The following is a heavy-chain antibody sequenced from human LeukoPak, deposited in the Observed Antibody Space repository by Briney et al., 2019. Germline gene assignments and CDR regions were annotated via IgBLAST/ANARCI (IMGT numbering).Heavy chain of an antibody. V-gene: IGHV3-73*01. Sequence: GGSLRLSCAASGFTFSGSVMHWVRQASGKGLEWVGRIRSKANSYATAYGASVKGRFTISRDDSKNTAYLQMNSLKTEDTAVYYCTRRRPPYSSGDWGYDAFDIWGQGTMVTVSS. D-gene: IGHD6-19*01. CDR3: TRRRPPYSSGDWGYDAFDI. J-gene: IGHJ3*02. CDR1: GFTFSGSV. CDR2: IRSKANSYAT.